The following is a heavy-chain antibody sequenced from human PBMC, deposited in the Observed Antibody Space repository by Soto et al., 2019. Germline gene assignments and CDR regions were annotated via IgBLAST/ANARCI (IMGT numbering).Heavy chain of an antibody. CDR3: ATEKSGSPGDS. Sequence: SETLSLTCTVSGASISSYYWIWIRQPPGEGLEWIAYIYHNGNTNYNPSLMNRVTISLDTSRNQFSLSLSSVTAADTAVYYCATEKSGSPGDSWGQGVLVTVSS. V-gene: IGHV4-59*01. CDR1: GASISSYY. J-gene: IGHJ4*02. D-gene: IGHD3-10*01. CDR2: IYHNGNT.